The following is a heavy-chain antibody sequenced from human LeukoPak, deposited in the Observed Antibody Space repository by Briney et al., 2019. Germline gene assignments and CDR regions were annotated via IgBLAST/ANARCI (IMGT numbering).Heavy chain of an antibody. D-gene: IGHD3-10*01. V-gene: IGHV1-2*02. CDR2: INPNSGGT. CDR3: AREAHLRFGELLRENWFDP. J-gene: IGHJ5*02. Sequence: ASVKVSCKASGYTFTGYYMHWVRQAPGQGLEWMGWINPNSGGTNYAQKFQGRVTMTRDTSISTAYMELSRLRSDDTAVYYCAREAHLRFGELLRENWFDPWGQGTLVTVSS. CDR1: GYTFTGYY.